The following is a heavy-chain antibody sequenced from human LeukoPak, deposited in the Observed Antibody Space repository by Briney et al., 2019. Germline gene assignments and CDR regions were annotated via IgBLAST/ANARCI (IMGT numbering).Heavy chain of an antibody. CDR2: IIPIFGTA. Sequence: SVKVSCKASGGIFSSYAISWVRQAPGQGLEWMGGIIPIFGTANYAQKFQGRVTITADESTSTAYMELSSLRSEDTAVYYCASDVRSGGSCYTFWGQGTLVTVSS. CDR3: ASDVRSGGSCYTF. CDR1: GGIFSSYA. D-gene: IGHD2-15*01. J-gene: IGHJ4*02. V-gene: IGHV1-69*13.